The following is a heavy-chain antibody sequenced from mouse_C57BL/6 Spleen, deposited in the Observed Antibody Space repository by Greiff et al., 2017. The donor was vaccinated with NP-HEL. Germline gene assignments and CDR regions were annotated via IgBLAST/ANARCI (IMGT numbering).Heavy chain of an antibody. CDR3: ARQVVPYYAMDY. Sequence: EVQRVESGGGLVQPGGSLKLSCAASGFTFSDYYMYWVRQTPEKRLEWVAYISNGGGSTYYPDTVKGRFTISRDNAKNTLYLQMSRLKSEDTAMYYCARQVVPYYAMDYWGQGTSVTVSS. J-gene: IGHJ4*01. V-gene: IGHV5-12*01. CDR1: GFTFSDYY. CDR2: ISNGGGST. D-gene: IGHD1-1*01.